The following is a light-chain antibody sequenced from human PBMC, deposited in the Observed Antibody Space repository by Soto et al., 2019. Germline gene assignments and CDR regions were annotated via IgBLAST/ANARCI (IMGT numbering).Light chain of an antibody. V-gene: IGKV3-20*01. CDR1: QSISGTF. CDR2: GAS. J-gene: IGKJ1*01. Sequence: EIVLTQSPGTLSLSPGERATLSCRASQSISGTFLAWYQHKPGQAPRVLIYGASRRAAGIPDRFSGSGSGTDFTLIISRLEPEDVALYYCQQYDSGWTFGQGTKVEMK. CDR3: QQYDSGWT.